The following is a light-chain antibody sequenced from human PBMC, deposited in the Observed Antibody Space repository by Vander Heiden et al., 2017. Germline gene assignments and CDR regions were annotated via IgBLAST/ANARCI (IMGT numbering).Light chain of an antibody. Sequence: QSALTQPASVSGSPGQSITISCTGTSSDVGSYNLVSWDKQHPGKAPKLMIYEVSKRPSGVSNRFSGSKSGNTASLTISGLQAEDEADYYCCSYAGSVVFGGGTKLTVL. CDR2: EVS. CDR1: SSDVGSYNL. CDR3: CSYAGSVV. J-gene: IGLJ2*01. V-gene: IGLV2-23*02.